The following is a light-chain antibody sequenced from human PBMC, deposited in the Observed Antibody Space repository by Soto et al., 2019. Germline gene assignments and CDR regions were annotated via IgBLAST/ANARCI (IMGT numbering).Light chain of an antibody. CDR1: QSVSSN. CDR3: QQRSNWIT. CDR2: DAS. J-gene: IGKJ5*01. V-gene: IGKV3-11*01. Sequence: EIVMTQSTAPLSVSPGERATLSCRASQSVSSNLAWYQQKPGQAPRILIYDASNRATGIPARFSGSGSGTDFTLTISSLEPEDFAVYYCQQRSNWITFGQGTRLEIK.